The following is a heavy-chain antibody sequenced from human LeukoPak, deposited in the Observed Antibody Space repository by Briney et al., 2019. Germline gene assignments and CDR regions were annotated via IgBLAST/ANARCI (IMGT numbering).Heavy chain of an antibody. V-gene: IGHV3-23*01. J-gene: IGHJ4*02. Sequence: GGSLRLSCAASGFTFSNFGMNWVRPAPGKGLEWVSAITGGDLSTYYADSVKGRFTISRDNSKNTLYLQMNSLRAEDTAVYYCARSRYSSGRGAFEYWGQGTLVTVSS. CDR3: ARSRYSSGRGAFEY. CDR2: ITGGDLST. D-gene: IGHD6-19*01. CDR1: GFTFSNFG.